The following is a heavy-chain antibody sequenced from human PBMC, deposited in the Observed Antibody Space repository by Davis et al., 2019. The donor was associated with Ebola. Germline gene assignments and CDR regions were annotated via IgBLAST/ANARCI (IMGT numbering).Heavy chain of an antibody. CDR2: ISSSSSTI. CDR3: ARYSGSGSMDV. CDR1: GFTFSDYY. Sequence: GESLKISCAASGFTFSDYYMSWIRQAPGKGLEWVSYISSSSSTIYYTDSVKGRFTISRDNAQNSLSLQMNSLRDEDTAVYYCARYSGSGSMDVWGQGTTVTVSS. D-gene: IGHD3-10*01. V-gene: IGHV3-11*04. J-gene: IGHJ6*02.